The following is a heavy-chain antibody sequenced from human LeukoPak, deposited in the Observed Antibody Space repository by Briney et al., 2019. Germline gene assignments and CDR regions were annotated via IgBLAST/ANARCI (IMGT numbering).Heavy chain of an antibody. D-gene: IGHD3-22*01. J-gene: IGHJ4*02. V-gene: IGHV4-59*01. CDR3: ARSYYYDSSGYYYFDY. CDR2: IYYSGST. CDR1: GGSISSYY. Sequence: PSETLSLTCTVSGGSISSYYWSWIRQPPGKGLEWIGYIYYSGSTNYNPPLKSRVTISVDTSKNQFSLKLSSVTAADTAVYYCARSYYYDSSGYYYFDYWGQGTLVTVSS.